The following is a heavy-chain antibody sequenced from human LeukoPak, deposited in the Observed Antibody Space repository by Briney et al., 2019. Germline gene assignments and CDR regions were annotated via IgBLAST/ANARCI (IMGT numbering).Heavy chain of an antibody. D-gene: IGHD3-10*01. CDR2: ISGSGGST. V-gene: IGHV3-23*01. J-gene: IGHJ4*02. Sequence: QPGGSLRLSCAASGFTFSSYAMSWVRQAPGKGLEWVSGISGSGGSTYYADSVKGRFTISRDNSKNTLYLQMNSLRAEDTAVYYCARMYYYDSGSTDYWGQGTLVTVSS. CDR3: ARMYYYDSGSTDY. CDR1: GFTFSSYA.